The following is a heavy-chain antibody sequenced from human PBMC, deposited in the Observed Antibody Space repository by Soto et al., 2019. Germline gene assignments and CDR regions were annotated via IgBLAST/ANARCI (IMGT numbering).Heavy chain of an antibody. CDR3: AIPSGLTVTGPDY. CDR2: IGGNGADT. J-gene: IGHJ4*02. V-gene: IGHV3-23*01. CDR1: GFIFRNYA. Sequence: EVQLLESGGGLVQPGGSLRLSCAASGFIFRNYAMSWVRQAPGKGLEWVSAIGGNGADTYYADSVKGRFTISRDNSKNTLYLQMNSLRAEDTVVYFCAIPSGLTVTGPDYWGQGTLVTVSS. D-gene: IGHD6-19*01.